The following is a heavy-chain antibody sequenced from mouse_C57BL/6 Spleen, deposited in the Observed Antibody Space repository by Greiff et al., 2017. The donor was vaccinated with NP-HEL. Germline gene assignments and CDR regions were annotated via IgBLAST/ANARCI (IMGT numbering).Heavy chain of an antibody. Sequence: EVQGVESGPELVKPGASVKISCKASGYTFTDYYMNWVKQSHGKSLEWIGDINPNNGGTSYNQKFKGKATLTVDKSSSTAYMELRSLTSEDSAVYYCVIYYDYYYAMDYWGQGTSVTVSS. CDR1: GYTFTDYY. CDR3: VIYYDYYYAMDY. J-gene: IGHJ4*01. CDR2: INPNNGGT. D-gene: IGHD2-4*01. V-gene: IGHV1-26*01.